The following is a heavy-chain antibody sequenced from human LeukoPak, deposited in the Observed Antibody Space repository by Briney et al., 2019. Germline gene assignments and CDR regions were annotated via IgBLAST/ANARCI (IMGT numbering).Heavy chain of an antibody. J-gene: IGHJ5*02. D-gene: IGHD3-22*01. Sequence: ASVKVSCKASGYTFTNYDINWVRQAPGQGLEWMGWMNPDSGNTGYAQQFQGRVTMTRDTPISTAYMELSGLRTDDTAVYYCATPSAQISHSSGYYSAWGQGTLVTVSS. V-gene: IGHV1-8*01. CDR2: MNPDSGNT. CDR3: ATPSAQISHSSGYYSA. CDR1: GYTFTNYD.